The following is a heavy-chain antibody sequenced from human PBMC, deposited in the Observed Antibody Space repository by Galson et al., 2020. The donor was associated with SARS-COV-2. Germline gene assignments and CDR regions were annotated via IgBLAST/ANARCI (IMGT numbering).Heavy chain of an antibody. Sequence: GESLKISCAASGFTFSSYWMHWVRQAPGKGLAWVSRVNSDGSSTTYADSVKGRFTISRDNAKNTLYLQMNSLRAEDTAVYYCTMAGGGANSPFDYWGQGTLVTVSS. CDR2: VNSDGSST. V-gene: IGHV3-74*01. CDR3: TMAGGGANSPFDY. CDR1: GFTFSSYW. D-gene: IGHD3-16*01. J-gene: IGHJ4*02.